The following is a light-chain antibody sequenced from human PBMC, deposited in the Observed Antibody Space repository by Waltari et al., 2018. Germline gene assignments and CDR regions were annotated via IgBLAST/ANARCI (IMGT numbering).Light chain of an antibody. Sequence: DIQMTQSPYTLSASVGDRVLFSCRASQSISKWMAWYQQKPGKAPKLLVYKASTLERGVPSRCSGSGSGTEFTLTISSLQPEDFATDYCQQYNSYSLLSFGGGTKVEIK. J-gene: IGKJ4*01. CDR3: QQYNSYSLLS. CDR1: QSISKW. CDR2: KAS. V-gene: IGKV1-5*03.